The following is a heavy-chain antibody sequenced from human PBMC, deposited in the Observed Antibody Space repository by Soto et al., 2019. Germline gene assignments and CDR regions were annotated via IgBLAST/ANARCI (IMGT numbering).Heavy chain of an antibody. V-gene: IGHV3-23*01. CDR1: GFSFSYYA. D-gene: IGHD4-4*01. CDR3: AKGSIEYSASVDN. J-gene: IGHJ4*02. Sequence: DVQLLDSGGGLVQPGGSLRLSCAASGFSFSYYAMVWVRQAPGKGLEWVSVISARGVSSYFADSVKGRFTISIDNSKNVLSLEMNSLRAEDTAIYFCAKGSIEYSASVDNWGQGTLVLVSS. CDR2: ISARGVSS.